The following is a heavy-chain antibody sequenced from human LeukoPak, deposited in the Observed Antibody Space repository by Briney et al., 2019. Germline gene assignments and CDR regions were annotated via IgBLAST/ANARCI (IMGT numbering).Heavy chain of an antibody. D-gene: IGHD3-3*01. J-gene: IGHJ5*02. CDR2: INAGNGNT. CDR1: GYTLTSYA. V-gene: IGHV1-3*01. Sequence: GASVNVSCMASGYTLTSYAMHWVRQAPGQRLEWMGWINAGNGNTKYSQKFQGRVTITRDTSASTAYMELSSLRSEDTAVYYCARGEVLRFLEWLSIEPKENWFDPWGQGTLVTVSS. CDR3: ARGEVLRFLEWLSIEPKENWFDP.